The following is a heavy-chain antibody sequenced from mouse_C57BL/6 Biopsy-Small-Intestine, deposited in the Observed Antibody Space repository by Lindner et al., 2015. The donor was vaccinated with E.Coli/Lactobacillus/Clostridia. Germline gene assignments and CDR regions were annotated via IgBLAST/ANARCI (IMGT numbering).Heavy chain of an antibody. D-gene: IGHD2-1*01. CDR2: INPYYGGT. J-gene: IGHJ1*01. CDR1: GYSFTGCN. V-gene: IGHV1-39*01. Sequence: VQLQESGAELVKPGASVKISCKASGYSFTGCNMNWVKQSHGKSLEWIGNINPYYGGTDYNQKFKGKATLTVDKSSSTVYMQLNSLTSEDSAVYYCARDYDGNYWYFDVWGAGTTVTVSS. CDR3: ARDYDGNYWYFDV.